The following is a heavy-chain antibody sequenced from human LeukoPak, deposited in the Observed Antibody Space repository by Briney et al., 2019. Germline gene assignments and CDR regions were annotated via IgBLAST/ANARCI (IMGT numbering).Heavy chain of an antibody. J-gene: IGHJ5*02. V-gene: IGHV1-69*13. Sequence: ASVKVSCKASGGTFSSYAISWVRQAPGRGLEWMGGIIPIFGTANYAQKFQGRVTITADESTSTAYMELSSLRSEDTAVYYCAVDYCSSTSCYAGPNWFDPWGQGTLVTVSS. D-gene: IGHD2-2*01. CDR2: IIPIFGTA. CDR3: AVDYCSSTSCYAGPNWFDP. CDR1: GGTFSSYA.